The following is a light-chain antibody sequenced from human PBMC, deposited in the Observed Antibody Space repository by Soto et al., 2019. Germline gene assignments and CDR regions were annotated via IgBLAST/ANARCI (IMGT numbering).Light chain of an antibody. CDR1: QSVSSY. CDR2: DAS. Sequence: EIVLTQSPATLSLSPGERATLSYRASQSVSSYLAWYQQKPGQAPRLLIYDASNRATGIPARFSGSGSGTDFTLTISRLEPEDFAVYYYQQYNNWPQFGQGTKVDI. CDR3: QQYNNWPQ. V-gene: IGKV3-11*01. J-gene: IGKJ1*01.